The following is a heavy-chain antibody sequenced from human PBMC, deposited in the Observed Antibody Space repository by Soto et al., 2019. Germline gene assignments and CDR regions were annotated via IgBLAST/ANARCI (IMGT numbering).Heavy chain of an antibody. V-gene: IGHV1-8*01. J-gene: IGHJ6*03. Sequence: ASVKVSCKASGYTFTSYDINWVRQATGQGLEWMGWTNPNSGNTGYAQKFQGRVTMTRNTSISTAYMELSSLRSEDTAVYYCARGVRVVVVVAATDYYMDVWGKGTTVTVSS. CDR3: ARGVRVVVVVAATDYYMDV. D-gene: IGHD2-15*01. CDR2: TNPNSGNT. CDR1: GYTFTSYD.